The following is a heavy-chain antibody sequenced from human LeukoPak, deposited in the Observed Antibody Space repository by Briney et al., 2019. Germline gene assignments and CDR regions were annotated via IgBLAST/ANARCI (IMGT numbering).Heavy chain of an antibody. Sequence: SEALSLTCTVSGGSISSYYWSWIRQPPGKGLEWIGYIYYSGSTNYNPSLKSRVTISVDTSKNQFSLKLSSVTAADTAVYYCARTTEGGYTYDYFYYYYMDVWGKGTTVTISS. CDR3: ARTTEGGYTYDYFYYYYMDV. D-gene: IGHD5-18*01. CDR1: GGSISSYY. J-gene: IGHJ6*03. V-gene: IGHV4-59*01. CDR2: IYYSGST.